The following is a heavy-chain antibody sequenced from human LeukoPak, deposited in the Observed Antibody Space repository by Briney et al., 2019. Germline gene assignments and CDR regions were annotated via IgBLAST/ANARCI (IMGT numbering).Heavy chain of an antibody. CDR1: DFSTSSGYY. CDR2: VYHSGNT. CDR3: ARVKQHDSGGNSNLFDY. J-gene: IGHJ4*02. D-gene: IGHD4-23*01. V-gene: IGHV4-38-2*02. Sequence: SDTLSLTCSVSDFSTSSGYYWGWIRQPPGKALEWVGSVYHSGNTYYNPSLMSRVSIAVDTSKSQFSLNLNSVTAADAAVYYCARVKQHDSGGNSNLFDYWGQGILVTVSS.